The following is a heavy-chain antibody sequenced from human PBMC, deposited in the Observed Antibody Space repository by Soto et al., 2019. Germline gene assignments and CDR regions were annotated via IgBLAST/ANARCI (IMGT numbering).Heavy chain of an antibody. Sequence: QVQLVQSGAEVKKPGSSVKVSCKASGGTLSSYTFSWVRQAPGQGVEWMGRIIPNLGITNYAQKFQGRITIIVDKSTITAYMELSSLRSEDTAVYYCARDKGYCSGASCPDFDYWGQGTLVTVSS. CDR3: ARDKGYCSGASCPDFDY. CDR2: IIPNLGIT. CDR1: GGTLSSYT. J-gene: IGHJ4*02. D-gene: IGHD2-15*01. V-gene: IGHV1-69*08.